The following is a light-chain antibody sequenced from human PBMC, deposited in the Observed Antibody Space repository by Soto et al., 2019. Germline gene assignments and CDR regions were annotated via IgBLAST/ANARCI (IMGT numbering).Light chain of an antibody. CDR1: SNDVGGYDY. V-gene: IGLV2-14*01. Sequence: QSALTQPASVSGSPGQSISISCTGTSNDVGGYDYVSWYQHHPGKAPKLMIYEVSNRPSGVSNRFSGSKSGNTASLTISGLQAEDEADYYRSSHTSSITVVFGGGTKLTVL. CDR3: SSHTSSITVV. J-gene: IGLJ2*01. CDR2: EVS.